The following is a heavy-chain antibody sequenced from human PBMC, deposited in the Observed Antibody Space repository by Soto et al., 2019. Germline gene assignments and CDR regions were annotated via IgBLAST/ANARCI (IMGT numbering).Heavy chain of an antibody. CDR1: GFIFSSYA. V-gene: IGHV3-23*01. CDR3: AKNYYFDS. Sequence: PGGSLRLSCAASGFIFSSYAMSWVRQAPGKGLEWVASVSVSGGSTYSTYYADSVRGRPTISRDDSRNTMYLQMSSLRAEDTAIYYCAKNYYFDSWGQGTLVTVSS. CDR2: VSVSGGSTYST. J-gene: IGHJ4*02.